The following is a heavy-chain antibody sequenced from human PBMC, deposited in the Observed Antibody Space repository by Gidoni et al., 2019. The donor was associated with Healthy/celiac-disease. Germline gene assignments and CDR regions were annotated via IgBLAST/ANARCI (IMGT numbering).Heavy chain of an antibody. V-gene: IGHV3-21*01. D-gene: IGHD2-2*01. CDR1: GFTFSSSS. Sequence: EVQLVESGGGLVKPGGSLRLSCAASGFTFSSSSMNWVRQAPGKGLEWVSSISSSSSYIYYADSVKGRFTISRDNDKNSLYLQMNSLRAEDTAVYYCARDRLGYCSSTSCYEADYWGQGTLVTVSS. CDR3: ARDRLGYCSSTSCYEADY. CDR2: ISSSSSYI. J-gene: IGHJ4*02.